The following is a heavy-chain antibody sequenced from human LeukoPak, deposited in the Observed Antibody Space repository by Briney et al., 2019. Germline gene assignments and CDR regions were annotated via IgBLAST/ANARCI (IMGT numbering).Heavy chain of an antibody. CDR3: ARLKLEYSSSSSEPSRTRQYYFDY. CDR1: GYTFTSYG. D-gene: IGHD6-6*01. V-gene: IGHV1-69*13. Sequence: SVKVSCKASGYTFTSYGISWVRQAPGQGLEWMGGIIPIFGTANYAQKFQGRVTITADESTSTAYMELSSLRSEDTAVYYCARLKLEYSSSSSEPSRTRQYYFDYWGQGTLVTVSS. J-gene: IGHJ4*02. CDR2: IIPIFGTA.